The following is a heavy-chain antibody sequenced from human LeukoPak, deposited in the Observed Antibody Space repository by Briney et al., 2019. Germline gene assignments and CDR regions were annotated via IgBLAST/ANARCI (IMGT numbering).Heavy chain of an antibody. CDR3: AKDAVAPGSGGDYFDY. CDR1: GFTFSSNA. V-gene: IGHV3-23*01. Sequence: PGGSLRLSCAASGFTFSSNAMSWVRQAPGRGLEWVSVITGNGGRTYYADPVKGRFTISRDNSKNTLSLQMNSLRADDTAVYYCAKDAVAPGSGGDYFDYWGQGTLVTVSS. J-gene: IGHJ4*02. CDR2: ITGNGGRT. D-gene: IGHD3-10*01.